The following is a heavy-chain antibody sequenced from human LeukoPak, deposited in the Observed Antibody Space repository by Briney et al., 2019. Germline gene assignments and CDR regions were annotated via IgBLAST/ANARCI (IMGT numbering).Heavy chain of an antibody. CDR1: RFTFSNYW. CDR2: VKEDGSEK. J-gene: IGHJ3*02. Sequence: PGGSLRLSCVASRFTFSNYWMSWVRQAPGKGLEWVASVKEDGSEKYYVDSVRGRFTISRDNAKMSLYLQMNSLRGEDTALYYCARRRGAFRDAHDIWGQGAMVTVSS. CDR3: ARRRGAFRDAHDI. V-gene: IGHV3-7*01.